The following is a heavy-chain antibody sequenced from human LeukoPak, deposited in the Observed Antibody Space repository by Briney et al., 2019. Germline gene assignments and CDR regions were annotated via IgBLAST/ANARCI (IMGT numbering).Heavy chain of an antibody. Sequence: ASVKVSCKVSGYTLTELSMHWVRQAPGKGLEWMGGFDPEDGETIYVQKFQGRVTMTEDTSTDTAYMELSSLRSEDTAVYYCATDLTMVRGTYGMDVWGKGTTVTVSS. CDR2: FDPEDGET. V-gene: IGHV1-24*01. CDR1: GYTLTELS. CDR3: ATDLTMVRGTYGMDV. D-gene: IGHD3-10*01. J-gene: IGHJ6*04.